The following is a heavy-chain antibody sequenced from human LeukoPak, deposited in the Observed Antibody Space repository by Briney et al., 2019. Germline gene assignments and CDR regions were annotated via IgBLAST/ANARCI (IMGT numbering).Heavy chain of an antibody. J-gene: IGHJ4*02. CDR2: IGGSGGST. CDR3: GIQLDDMCNSHFVC. D-gene: IGHD4-11*01. Sequence: TGGSLRLSCAPSGFTFSNYAMGCVRQAPGEGLEWGSAIGGSGGSTYYAYSVKCRFTISRDNSKNTLILQMSSLRAEDTAVYRCGIQLDDMCNSHFVCWGERALVSVSS. V-gene: IGHV3-23*01. CDR1: GFTFSNYA.